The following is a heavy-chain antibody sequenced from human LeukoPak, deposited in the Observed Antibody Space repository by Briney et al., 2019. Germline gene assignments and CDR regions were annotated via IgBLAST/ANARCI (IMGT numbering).Heavy chain of an antibody. J-gene: IGHJ4*02. Sequence: GGSLRLSCAASGFTLSSYSMNWVRQAPGKGLEWVSYISSSSSTIYYADSVKGRFTISRDNAKNSLYLQMNSLRDEDTAVYYCARASLAARPKPFDYWGQGTLVTVSS. CDR2: ISSSSSTI. D-gene: IGHD6-6*01. CDR3: ARASLAARPKPFDY. V-gene: IGHV3-48*02. CDR1: GFTLSSYS.